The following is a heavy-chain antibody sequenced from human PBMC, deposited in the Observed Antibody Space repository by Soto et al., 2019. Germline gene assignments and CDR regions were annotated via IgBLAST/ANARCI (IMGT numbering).Heavy chain of an antibody. CDR1: GGTFSSYA. D-gene: IGHD2-2*01. Sequence: WASVKVSCKASGGTFSSYAISWVRQAPGQGLEWMGWIIPIFGTDNYAQTFQGRVTITADKSTSTAYMELSSLRSEDTAVYYCARDQGCSSTSCYFGANWFDPWGQGTQVTVSS. CDR2: IIPIFGTD. CDR3: ARDQGCSSTSCYFGANWFDP. J-gene: IGHJ5*02. V-gene: IGHV1-69*06.